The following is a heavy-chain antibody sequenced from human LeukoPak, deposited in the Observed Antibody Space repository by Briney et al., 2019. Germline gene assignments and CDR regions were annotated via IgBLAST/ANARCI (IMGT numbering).Heavy chain of an antibody. J-gene: IGHJ4*02. CDR2: INHSGST. Sequence: PSETLSLTCAVYGGSFSGYYWSWIRQPPGKGLEWIGEINHSGSTNYNPSLKSRVTISVDTSKNQFSLKLSSVTAADTAVYYCARAAGTEEPFDYWGQGTLVTVSS. CDR3: ARAAGTEEPFDY. D-gene: IGHD1-14*01. V-gene: IGHV4-34*01. CDR1: GGSFSGYY.